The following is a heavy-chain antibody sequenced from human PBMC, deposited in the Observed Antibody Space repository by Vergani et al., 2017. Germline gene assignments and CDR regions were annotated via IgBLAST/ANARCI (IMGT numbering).Heavy chain of an antibody. Sequence: QVTLKESGPALVKPTQTLTLTCTFSGFSLSTSGMRVSWIRQPPGKALEWLARIDWDDDKFYSTSLKTRLTISKDTSKNQVVLTMTNMDPVDTATYYCARYGSWSFDYWGQGTLVTVSS. J-gene: IGHJ4*02. CDR2: IDWDDDK. CDR1: GFSLSTSGMR. V-gene: IGHV2-70*04. CDR3: ARYGSWSFDY. D-gene: IGHD3-10*01.